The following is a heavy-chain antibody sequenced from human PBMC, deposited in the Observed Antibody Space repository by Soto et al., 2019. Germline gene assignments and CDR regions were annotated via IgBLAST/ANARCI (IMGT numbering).Heavy chain of an antibody. CDR2: ISGSGGST. D-gene: IGHD3-10*01. V-gene: IGHV3-23*01. Sequence: GGSLRLSCAASGFTFSSYAMSWVRQAPGKGLEWVSAISGSGGSTYYADSVKGRFTISRDNSKNTLYLQMNSLRAEDTAVYYCANGDYGSGSYYNPFDYWGQGTLVTVSS. CDR3: ANGDYGSGSYYNPFDY. J-gene: IGHJ4*02. CDR1: GFTFSSYA.